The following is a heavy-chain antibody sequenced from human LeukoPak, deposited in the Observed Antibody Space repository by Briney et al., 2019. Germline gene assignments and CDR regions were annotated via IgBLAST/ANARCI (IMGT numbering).Heavy chain of an antibody. J-gene: IGHJ2*01. CDR2: ISGSGGNT. Sequence: PGGSLRLSCAASGFTFSNYAMSWVRQAPGKGLEWVSAISGSGGNTYYADSVKGRFTISRDNSKNTLNLQMISLRAEDTAIYYCAKSGGSYSYWYFDLWGRGTLVTVSS. CDR3: AKSGGSYSYWYFDL. CDR1: GFTFSNYA. D-gene: IGHD1-26*01. V-gene: IGHV3-23*01.